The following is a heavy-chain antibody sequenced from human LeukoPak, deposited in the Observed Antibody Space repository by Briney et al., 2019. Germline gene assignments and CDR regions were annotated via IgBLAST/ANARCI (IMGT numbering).Heavy chain of an antibody. Sequence: ASVKVSCKASGYTFTSYGISWVRQAPGQGLEWMGWISAYNGNTNYAQKFQGRVTMTTDTSTSTAYMELRSLRSDDTAVYYCARDKGSSWYRGVFDYWGQGTLVTVSS. D-gene: IGHD6-13*01. CDR2: ISAYNGNT. V-gene: IGHV1-18*01. CDR1: GYTFTSYG. CDR3: ARDKGSSWYRGVFDY. J-gene: IGHJ4*02.